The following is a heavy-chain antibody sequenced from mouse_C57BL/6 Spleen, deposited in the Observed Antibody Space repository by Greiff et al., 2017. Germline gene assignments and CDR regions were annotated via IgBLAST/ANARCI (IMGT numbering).Heavy chain of an antibody. Sequence: VQLQQSGPELVKPGASVKISCKASGYAFSSSWMNWVKQRPGKGLEWIGRIYPGDGDTNYNGKFKGKATLTADKSSSTAYMQLSSLTSEDSAVYFCATWGMVTTWFAYWGQGTLVTVSA. CDR1: GYAFSSSW. V-gene: IGHV1-82*01. D-gene: IGHD2-10*02. CDR2: IYPGDGDT. J-gene: IGHJ3*01. CDR3: ATWGMVTTWFAY.